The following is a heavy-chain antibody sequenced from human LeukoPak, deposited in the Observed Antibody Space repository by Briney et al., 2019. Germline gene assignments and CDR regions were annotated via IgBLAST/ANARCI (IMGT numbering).Heavy chain of an antibody. CDR2: IYSGGNT. D-gene: IGHD6-19*01. CDR3: ATSPVTGMIYFDY. J-gene: IGHJ4*02. V-gene: IGHV3-66*01. Sequence: PGGSLGLSCAASGFTVSSNYMNWVRQAPGKGLEWVSVIYSGGNTYYADSVKDRFTISRDNSKNTLYLQMNSLRAEDTAVYYCATSPVTGMIYFDYWGQGTLLTVSS. CDR1: GFTVSSNY.